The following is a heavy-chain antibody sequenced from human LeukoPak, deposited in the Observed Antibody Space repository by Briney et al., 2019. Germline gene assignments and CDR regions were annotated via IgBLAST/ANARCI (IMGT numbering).Heavy chain of an antibody. CDR1: GFTFSSYS. Sequence: GGSLRLSCAASGFTFSSYSMNWVRQAPGKGLEWVSSISSSSSYIYYADSVKGRFTISRDNAKNPLYLQMNSLRAEDTAVYYCARDGLTPAIDYWGQGTLVTVSS. CDR2: ISSSSSYI. J-gene: IGHJ4*02. V-gene: IGHV3-21*01. CDR3: ARDGLTPAIDY.